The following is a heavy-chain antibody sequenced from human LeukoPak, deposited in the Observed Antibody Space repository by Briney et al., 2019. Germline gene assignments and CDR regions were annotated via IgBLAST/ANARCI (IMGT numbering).Heavy chain of an antibody. V-gene: IGHV3-23*01. CDR1: GFTLRSCW. D-gene: IGHD6-13*01. CDR3: AKQSAGSAAWYSLHYDF. J-gene: IGHJ4*02. Sequence: PGGSLRLSCAASGFTLRSCWMSWVRQAPGRGLEWVSSVDGGGGGTYYADSVKGRFTISRDNSKDTLYLQMNGLRAEDTAVYFCAKQSAGSAAWYSLHYDFWGQGTLVTVSS. CDR2: VDGGGGGT.